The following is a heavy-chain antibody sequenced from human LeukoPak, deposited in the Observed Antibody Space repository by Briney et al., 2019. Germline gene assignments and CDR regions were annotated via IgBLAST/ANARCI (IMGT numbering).Heavy chain of an antibody. Sequence: ASVKVSCKASGYTFSSHAMIWVRQAPGQGFEWMGWINNNTGNPRYGQGFTGRFVFSLDTSVSTAYLQTSSLKAEDHAVYLCARTRMPFYFGSGSPYYWGQGTLVTVSS. CDR2: INNNTGNP. V-gene: IGHV7-4-1*02. J-gene: IGHJ4*02. CDR3: ARTRMPFYFGSGSPYY. CDR1: GYTFSSHA. D-gene: IGHD3-10*01.